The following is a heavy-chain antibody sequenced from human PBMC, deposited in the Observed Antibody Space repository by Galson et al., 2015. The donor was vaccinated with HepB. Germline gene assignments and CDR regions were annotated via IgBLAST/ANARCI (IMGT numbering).Heavy chain of an antibody. J-gene: IGHJ4*02. V-gene: IGHV1-8*01. CDR2: MNPNSGNT. CDR1: GYTFTSYD. Sequence: SVKVSCKASGYTFTSYDINWVRQATGQGLEWMGWMNPNSGNTGYAQKFQGRVTMTRNTSISTAYMELSSLRSEDTAVYYCARGPNQSGSYYFDYWGQGTLVTVSS. CDR3: ARGPNQSGSYYFDY. D-gene: IGHD1-26*01.